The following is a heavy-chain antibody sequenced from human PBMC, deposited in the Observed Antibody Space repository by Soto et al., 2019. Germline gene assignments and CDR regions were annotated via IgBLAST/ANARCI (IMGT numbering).Heavy chain of an antibody. CDR3: ARGGDYYSSRNWFDP. Sequence: KTSETLSLTCSVSGASISSGDYYWTWIRQPPGRGLEWIGYVYHGGTTYYNPSLKSRLDISLDTSKNQFSLNLTSVTAADTAAYFCARGGDYYSSRNWFDPWGQGTPVTVSS. CDR1: GASISSGDYY. CDR2: VYHGGTT. V-gene: IGHV4-30-4*01. D-gene: IGHD2-21*01. J-gene: IGHJ5*02.